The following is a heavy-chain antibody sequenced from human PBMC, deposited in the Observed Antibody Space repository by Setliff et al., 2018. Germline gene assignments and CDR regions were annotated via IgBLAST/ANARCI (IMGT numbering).Heavy chain of an antibody. J-gene: IGHJ3*02. Sequence: GESLKISCKGSGYSFSNFWIGWVRQMPGKGLEWMGIIYPGDSHTRYSPSFQGQVTMSADKSINTAYLQWSSLKASDTAVYYCVKTHWDTWIRGAFDIWGQGTMVTVSS. CDR2: IYPGDSHT. D-gene: IGHD3-10*01. CDR1: GYSFSNFW. V-gene: IGHV5-51*01. CDR3: VKTHWDTWIRGAFDI.